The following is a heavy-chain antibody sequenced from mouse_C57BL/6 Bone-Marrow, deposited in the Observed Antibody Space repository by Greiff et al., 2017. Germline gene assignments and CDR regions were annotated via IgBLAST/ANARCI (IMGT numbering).Heavy chain of an antibody. CDR3: SLGGSSPLAY. V-gene: IGHV1-55*01. J-gene: IGHJ3*01. Sequence: QVQLQQPGAELVKPGASVKMSCKASGYTFTSYWITWVKPRPGQGLEWIGDIYPGSGSTNYNEKFKSKATLTVDTSSSTAYMQLRSLTSEDSAVYYCSLGGSSPLAYWGQGTLVTVSA. D-gene: IGHD1-1*01. CDR1: GYTFTSYW. CDR2: IYPGSGST.